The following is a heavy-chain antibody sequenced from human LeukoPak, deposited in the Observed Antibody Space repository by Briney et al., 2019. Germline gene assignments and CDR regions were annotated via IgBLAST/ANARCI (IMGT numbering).Heavy chain of an antibody. CDR3: ARAEGGDFWSGRNSFDP. Sequence: SETLSLTCTVSGGSISSYYWSWIRQPPGKGLEWIGYIYYSGSTNYNPSLKSRVTISVDTSKNQFSLKLSSVTAADTAVYYRARAEGGDFWSGRNSFDPWGQGTLVTVSS. J-gene: IGHJ5*02. CDR1: GGSISSYY. CDR2: IYYSGST. V-gene: IGHV4-59*01. D-gene: IGHD3-3*01.